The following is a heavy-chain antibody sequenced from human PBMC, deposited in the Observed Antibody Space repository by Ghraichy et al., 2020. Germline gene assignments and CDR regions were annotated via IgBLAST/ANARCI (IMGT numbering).Heavy chain of an antibody. Sequence: SETLSLTCAVYGGSFSGYYWSWIRQPPGKGLEWIGEINHSGSTNYNPSLKSRVTISVDTSKNQFSLKLSSVTAADTAVYYCARVGKPTIYTRANDYWGQGTLVTVSS. J-gene: IGHJ4*02. V-gene: IGHV4-34*01. CDR3: ARVGKPTIYTRANDY. CDR2: INHSGST. CDR1: GGSFSGYY. D-gene: IGHD1-26*01.